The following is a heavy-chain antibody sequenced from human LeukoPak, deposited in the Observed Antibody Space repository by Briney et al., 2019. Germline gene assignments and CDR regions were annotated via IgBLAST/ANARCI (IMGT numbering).Heavy chain of an antibody. J-gene: IGHJ4*02. CDR1: GFTFSSYG. V-gene: IGHV3-33*01. CDR2: IWYDGSNK. D-gene: IGHD3-9*01. Sequence: PGGSLRLSCAASGFTFSSYGMHWVRQAPGKGLEWVAVIWYDGSNKYYADSVKGRFTISRDNSKNTLYLQMNSLRAEDTAVYYCARGPYYDILTGSIDYWGQGTLVTVSS. CDR3: ARGPYYDILTGSIDY.